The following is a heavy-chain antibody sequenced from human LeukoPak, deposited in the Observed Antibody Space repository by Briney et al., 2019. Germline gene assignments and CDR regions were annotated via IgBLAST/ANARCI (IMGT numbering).Heavy chain of an antibody. CDR3: ARASDVDYYDFWSGYYWYFDY. V-gene: IGHV3-23*01. J-gene: IGHJ4*02. D-gene: IGHD3-3*01. Sequence: GGSLRLSCAASGFTFSSYAMSWVRQAPGKGLEWVSAISGSGGSTYYADSVKGRFTISRDNSKNTLYLQMNSLRAEDTAVYYCARASDVDYYDFWSGYYWYFDYWGQGTLVTVSS. CDR2: ISGSGGST. CDR1: GFTFSSYA.